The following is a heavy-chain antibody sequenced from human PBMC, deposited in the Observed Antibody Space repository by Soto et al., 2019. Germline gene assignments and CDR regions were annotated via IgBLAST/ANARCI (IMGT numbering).Heavy chain of an antibody. V-gene: IGHV4-34*01. CDR1: GGSFSGYQ. CDR2: INDSGNI. J-gene: IGHJ6*03. Sequence: QVQLQQWGAGLLKPSETLSLTCAVYGGSFSGYQWSWIRQTPGKGLEWIGEINDSGNINYNPSLKRRVTILLDTPQKQISLKLSSMTAADSAVYYCARGLILWFGELSRRGGYYYYMDVWGKGTTVTVSS. CDR3: ARGLILWFGELSRRGGYYYYMDV. D-gene: IGHD3-10*01.